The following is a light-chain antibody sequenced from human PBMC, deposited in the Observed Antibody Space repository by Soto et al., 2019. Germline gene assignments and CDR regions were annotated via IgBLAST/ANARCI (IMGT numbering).Light chain of an antibody. V-gene: IGKV3-15*01. CDR2: GAS. CDR1: QSVSGN. J-gene: IGKJ2*01. CDR3: QQYDSWPYT. Sequence: EILMTQSPATLSVSPGERATLSCRASQSVSGNLAWYQLKPGQAPRLLILGASTRATGIPARFSGSGFGTEFTLTISSLQSEDVGVYYCQQYDSWPYTFGQGTKLEIK.